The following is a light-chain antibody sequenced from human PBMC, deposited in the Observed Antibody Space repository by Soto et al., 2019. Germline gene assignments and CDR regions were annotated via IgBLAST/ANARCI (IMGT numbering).Light chain of an antibody. V-gene: IGKV3-11*01. CDR2: DAS. Sequence: EIVLTHSPATLSFSPGEIATLSCRASQSVSSYLAWYQQKPGQAPRLLIYDASNRATGIPARFSGSGSGTDFTLTISSLEPEDFAVYYCQQRSNWPPWTFGQGTKVDI. CDR3: QQRSNWPPWT. J-gene: IGKJ1*01. CDR1: QSVSSY.